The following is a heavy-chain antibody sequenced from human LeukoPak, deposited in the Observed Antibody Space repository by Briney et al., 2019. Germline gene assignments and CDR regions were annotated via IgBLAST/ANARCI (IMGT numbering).Heavy chain of an antibody. D-gene: IGHD3-9*01. V-gene: IGHV3-23*01. CDR2: ISGSGGST. Sequence: GGSLRLSCAASGFTFSSYGMSWVRQAPGKGLEWVSAISGSGGSTYYADSVKGRFTISRDNSKNTLYLQMNSLRAEDTAAYYCAKGYYFDILSGYSSLDSWGQGTLVTASS. CDR1: GFTFSSYG. CDR3: AKGYYFDILSGYSSLDS. J-gene: IGHJ4*02.